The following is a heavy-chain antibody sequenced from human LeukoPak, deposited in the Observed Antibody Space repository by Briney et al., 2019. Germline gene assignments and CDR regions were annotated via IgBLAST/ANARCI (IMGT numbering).Heavy chain of an antibody. CDR3: ARQFYYASGSVYGMDV. CDR1: GFTVSSNY. CDR2: INSSNKYI. Sequence: PGGSLRLSCAASGFTVSSNYMSWVRQAPGKGLEGVSYINSSNKYIYYADSLKGRFTISRDNAKNSLYLQMNSLRAEDTAVYYCARQFYYASGSVYGMDVWGQGTTVTVSS. J-gene: IGHJ6*02. D-gene: IGHD3-10*01. V-gene: IGHV3-21*01.